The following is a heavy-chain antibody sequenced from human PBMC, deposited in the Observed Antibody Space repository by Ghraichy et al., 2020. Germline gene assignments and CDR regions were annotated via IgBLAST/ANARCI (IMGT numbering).Heavy chain of an antibody. CDR2: IWYDGSNK. J-gene: IGHJ4*02. CDR1: GFTFSSYG. Sequence: LSLTCAASGFTFSSYGMHWVRQAPGKGLEWVAVIWYDGSNKYYADSVKGRFTISRDNSKNTLYLQMNSLRAEDTAVYYCARDYWSSSWYGDSFDYWGQGTLVTVSS. V-gene: IGHV3-33*01. D-gene: IGHD6-13*01. CDR3: ARDYWSSSWYGDSFDY.